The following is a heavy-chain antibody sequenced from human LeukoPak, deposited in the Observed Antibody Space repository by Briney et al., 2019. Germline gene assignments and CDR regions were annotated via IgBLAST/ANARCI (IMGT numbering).Heavy chain of an antibody. V-gene: IGHV4-59*01. CDR3: ASIVGGNSYFDS. D-gene: IGHD4-23*01. J-gene: IGHJ4*02. CDR1: SGSISSYY. Sequence: PSETLSLTCTVSSGSISSYYWSWIRQPPGKGLEWIAYIYHSGTTNYNPSLKSRVTISVDTSKNQFSLKVGSVTAADTAVYYCASIVGGNSYFDSWGQGTLVTVSS. CDR2: IYHSGTT.